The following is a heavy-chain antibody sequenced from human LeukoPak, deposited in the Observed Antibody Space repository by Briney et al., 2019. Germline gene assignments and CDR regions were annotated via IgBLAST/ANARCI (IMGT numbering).Heavy chain of an antibody. CDR1: GFTFSSYA. V-gene: IGHV3-30-3*01. CDR2: ISYDGSNK. CDR3: ARGGGDIVLMVYATEGAFDI. Sequence: GGSLRLSCAASGFTFSSYAMHWVRQAPGKGLEWVAVISYDGSNKYYADSVKGRFTISRDNSKNTLYLQMNSLRAEDTAVYYCARGGGDIVLMVYATEGAFDIWGQGTMVTVSS. D-gene: IGHD2-8*01. J-gene: IGHJ3*02.